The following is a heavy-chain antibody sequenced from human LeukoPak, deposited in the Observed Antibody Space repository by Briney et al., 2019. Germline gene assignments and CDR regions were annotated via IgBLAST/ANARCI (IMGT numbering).Heavy chain of an antibody. CDR1: GGSISSYY. J-gene: IGHJ4*02. D-gene: IGHD6-13*01. CDR3: ARGGAAAGTHFDY. Sequence: SETLSLTCTVSGGSISSYYWSWIRQHAGKGLEWIGYIYYSGSTYYNPSLKSRVTISVDTSKNQFSLKLSSVTAADTAVYYCARGGAAAGTHFDYWGQGTLVTVSS. CDR2: IYYSGST. V-gene: IGHV4-59*06.